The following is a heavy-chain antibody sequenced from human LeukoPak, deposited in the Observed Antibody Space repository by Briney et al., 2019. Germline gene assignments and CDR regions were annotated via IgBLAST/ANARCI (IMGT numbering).Heavy chain of an antibody. V-gene: IGHV3-66*02. Sequence: GGSLRLSCAASGFTVSSNYMSWVRQAPGKGLEWVSVIYGGGSTYYADSVKGRFTISRDNSKSTLYLQMNSLRAEDTAVYYCARDGYSYGYFDYWGQGTLVTVSS. CDR1: GFTVSSNY. CDR2: IYGGGST. J-gene: IGHJ4*02. CDR3: ARDGYSYGYFDY. D-gene: IGHD5-18*01.